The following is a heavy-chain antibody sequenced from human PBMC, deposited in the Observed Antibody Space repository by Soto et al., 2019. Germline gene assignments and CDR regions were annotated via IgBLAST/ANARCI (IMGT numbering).Heavy chain of an antibody. V-gene: IGHV4-31*03. CDR2: IYYSGST. Sequence: SETLSLTCTVSGGSISSGGYYWSWIRQHPGKGLEWIGYIYYSGSTYYNPSLKSRVTISVDTSKNQFSLKLSSVTAADTAAYYCARGMGGYHFDYWGQGTLVTVSS. D-gene: IGHD3-22*01. CDR1: GGSISSGGYY. J-gene: IGHJ4*02. CDR3: ARGMGGYHFDY.